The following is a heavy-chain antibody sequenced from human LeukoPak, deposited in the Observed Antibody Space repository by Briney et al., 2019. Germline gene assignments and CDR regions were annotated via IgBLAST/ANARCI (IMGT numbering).Heavy chain of an antibody. D-gene: IGHD3-9*01. J-gene: IGHJ4*02. CDR3: ARGGSDILTQHDY. Sequence: KAGGSLRLSCAASGFTFSSYSMNWVRQAPGKGLEWVSSISSSSRYIYYADSVKGRFTISRDNAKNSLYLRMNSLRAEDTAVYYCARGGSDILTQHDYWGQGTLVTVSS. V-gene: IGHV3-21*01. CDR2: ISSSSRYI. CDR1: GFTFSSYS.